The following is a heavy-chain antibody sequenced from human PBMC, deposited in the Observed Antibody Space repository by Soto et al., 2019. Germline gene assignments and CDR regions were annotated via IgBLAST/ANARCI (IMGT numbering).Heavy chain of an antibody. CDR1: GYTFTRYD. J-gene: IGHJ5*02. CDR3: ARGIKYGAYSRWFDP. CDR2: MNPNSGNT. V-gene: IGHV1-8*01. Sequence: QVQLVQSGAEVKKPGASVKVSCKASGYTFTRYDINWVRQATGQGLEYLGWMNPNSGNTAYVQKFQGRVTMTWDTSITTAYMELSSLRSEDTAVYCCARGIKYGAYSRWFDPWGQGTLVTVSS. D-gene: IGHD4-17*01.